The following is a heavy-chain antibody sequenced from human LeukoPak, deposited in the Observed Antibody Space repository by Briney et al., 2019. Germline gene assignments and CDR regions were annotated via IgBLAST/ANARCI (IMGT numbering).Heavy chain of an antibody. J-gene: IGHJ3*02. CDR2: IYYSRST. D-gene: IGHD1-26*01. Sequence: SETLSLTCTASGGSLSNYYWSWIRQPPGKGLEWIGYIYYSRSTNYNPSLKSRVTISVDTSKDQFSLKLSSVTAADTAVYDCARHSGSYLKSALHIWGQGTMVTVSS. CDR3: ARHSGSYLKSALHI. CDR1: GGSLSNYY. V-gene: IGHV4-59*01.